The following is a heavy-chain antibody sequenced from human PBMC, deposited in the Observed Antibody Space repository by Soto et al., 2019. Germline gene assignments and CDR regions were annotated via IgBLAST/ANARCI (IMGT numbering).Heavy chain of an antibody. J-gene: IGHJ4*02. V-gene: IGHV3-30*04. CDR2: ISYDGSNK. CDR3: ARDFWSGGYEEGFDY. Sequence: GESLKISCAASGFTFSSYAMHWVRQAPGKGLEWVAVISYDGSNKYYADSVKGRFTISRDNSKNTLYLQMNSLRAEDTAVYYCARDFWSGGYEEGFDYWGQGTLVTVSS. D-gene: IGHD5-12*01. CDR1: GFTFSSYA.